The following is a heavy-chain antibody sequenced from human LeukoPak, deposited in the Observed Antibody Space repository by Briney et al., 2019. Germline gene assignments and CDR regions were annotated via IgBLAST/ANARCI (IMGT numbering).Heavy chain of an antibody. CDR3: AKDRGDYTNWFDP. V-gene: IGHV3-53*05. J-gene: IGHJ5*02. CDR2: IYSGGST. Sequence: GESLRLSCAASGFTVSSNYMTWVRQAPGKGLEWVSVIYSGGSTYYADSVKGRFTISRDNSKNTLYLQMNSPRAEDTAIYYCAKDRGDYTNWFDPWGQGTLVTVSS. CDR1: GFTVSSNY. D-gene: IGHD4-17*01.